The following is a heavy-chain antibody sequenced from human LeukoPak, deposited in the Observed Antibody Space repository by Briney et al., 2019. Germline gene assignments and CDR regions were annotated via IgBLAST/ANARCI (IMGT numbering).Heavy chain of an antibody. J-gene: IGHJ5*02. D-gene: IGHD5-18*01. Sequence: SETLSLTCTVSGGSVSSSHYWGWIRQPPGKGLEWIGSIYYSGSTYYNPSLKSRVTISVDTSKNQFSLKLSSVTAADTAVYYCARGQGYSYDLTWFDPWGQGTLVTVSS. V-gene: IGHV4-39*01. CDR1: GGSVSSSHY. CDR2: IYYSGST. CDR3: ARGQGYSYDLTWFDP.